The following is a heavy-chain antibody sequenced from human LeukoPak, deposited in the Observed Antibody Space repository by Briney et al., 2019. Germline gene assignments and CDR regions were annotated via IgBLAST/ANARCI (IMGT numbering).Heavy chain of an antibody. D-gene: IGHD3-22*01. CDR1: GFTFSSYA. CDR3: AKTPWGGYYYDFDY. Sequence: GGSLRLSCAASGFTFSSYAMSWVRQAPWKGLEWVSAISGSGGSTYYADSVKGRFTISRDNSKNTLYLQMNSLRAEDTAVYYCAKTPWGGYYYDFDYWGQGTLVTVSS. CDR2: ISGSGGST. J-gene: IGHJ4*02. V-gene: IGHV3-23*01.